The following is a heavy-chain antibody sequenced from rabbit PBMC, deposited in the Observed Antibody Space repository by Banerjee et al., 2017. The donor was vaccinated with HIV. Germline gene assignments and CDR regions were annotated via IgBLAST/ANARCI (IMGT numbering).Heavy chain of an antibody. CDR3: ARGGGL. J-gene: IGHJ4*01. Sequence: QLKESGGGLVQPGGSLKLSCKASGFTLSSYYMNWVRQAPGKGLEWIGYIDPVFGITYYANWVNGRFSISRENAQNTVSLQLNSLTAADTATYFCARGGGLWGQGTLVTVS. CDR1: GFTLSSYY. CDR2: IDPVFGIT. V-gene: IGHV1S7*01.